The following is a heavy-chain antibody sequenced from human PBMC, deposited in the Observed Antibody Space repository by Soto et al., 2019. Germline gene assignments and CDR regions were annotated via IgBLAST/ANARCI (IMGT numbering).Heavy chain of an antibody. CDR2: ITAFNGDT. V-gene: IGHV1-18*01. CDR1: GYSFTSYG. Sequence: QAQLVQSGAEVKEPAASVKVSCKASGYSFTSYGISWVRQAPGQGLEWMGWITAFNGDTNYAQRFQDRGTMTTDTSTSTASMELRSLRSDDTAVYYCARDLSWPSDYKALVDNWFDPWGQGTLVTVSS. CDR3: ARDLSWPSDYKALVDNWFDP. J-gene: IGHJ5*02. D-gene: IGHD4-4*01.